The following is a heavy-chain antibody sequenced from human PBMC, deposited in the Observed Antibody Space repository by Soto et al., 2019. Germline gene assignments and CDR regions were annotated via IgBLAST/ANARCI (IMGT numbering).Heavy chain of an antibody. V-gene: IGHV1-18*04. Sequence: QVELVQSGVEVKKPGASVKVSCKASGYTFTNHGLSWVRQAPGQGLEWMGWISASNGDTNYAQKFLGRVTVTTDTSTSTGCVELRSLKSDDTAVYDCARMVRGSKIDYYYYMDVWGKGTTVIVSS. CDR3: ARMVRGSKIDYYYYMDV. D-gene: IGHD3-10*01. J-gene: IGHJ6*03. CDR2: ISASNGDT. CDR1: GYTFTNHG.